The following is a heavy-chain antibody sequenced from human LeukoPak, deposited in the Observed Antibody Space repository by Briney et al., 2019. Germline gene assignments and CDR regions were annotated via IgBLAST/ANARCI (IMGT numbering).Heavy chain of an antibody. CDR2: IYPGDSDT. Sequence: GESLKISCKGSGYSFTSYWIGWVRQMPGKGLEWMGIIYPGDSDTRYSPSFQGQVTISADKSISTAYLQWSSLKASGTAMYYCARPESAYCSSTSCQPYYFDYWGQGTLVTVSS. J-gene: IGHJ4*02. CDR3: ARPESAYCSSTSCQPYYFDY. V-gene: IGHV5-51*01. D-gene: IGHD2-2*01. CDR1: GYSFTSYW.